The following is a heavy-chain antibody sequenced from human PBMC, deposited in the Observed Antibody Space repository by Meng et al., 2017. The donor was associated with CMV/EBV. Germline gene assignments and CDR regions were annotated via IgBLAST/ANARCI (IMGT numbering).Heavy chain of an antibody. V-gene: IGHV3-23*03. CDR2: IDTGATRT. CDR3: ARDLSRRLELYYGMDV. CDR1: GFSFSNFA. J-gene: IGHJ6*02. Sequence: GESLKISCAASGFSFSNFAMTWVRQAPGKGLEWVSVIDTGATRTYYADSVKGRFIVTREDFKNTLFLQMNSLRAEDTAVYYCARDLSRRLELYYGMDVWGQGTTVTVSS. D-gene: IGHD3-10*01.